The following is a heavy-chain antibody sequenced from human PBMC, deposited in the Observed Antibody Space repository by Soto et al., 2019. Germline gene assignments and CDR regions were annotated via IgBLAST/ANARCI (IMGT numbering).Heavy chain of an antibody. CDR3: SRGAVAAHDAFDI. D-gene: IGHD6-19*01. J-gene: IGHJ3*02. CDR1: GFTVSSNY. Sequence: GGSLRLSCAASGFTVSSNYMSWVRQAPGKGLEWVSVIYSGGSTYYADSVKGRFTISRDNSKNTLYLQMNSLKAEDTAVYYCSRGAVAAHDAFDIWGQGTMVIVS. CDR2: IYSGGST. V-gene: IGHV3-53*01.